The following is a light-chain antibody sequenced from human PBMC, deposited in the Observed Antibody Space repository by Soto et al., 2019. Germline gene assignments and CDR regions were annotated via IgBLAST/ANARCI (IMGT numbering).Light chain of an antibody. CDR2: AAS. J-gene: IGKJ1*01. CDR1: QSISSY. Sequence: DIQMTQSPSSLSASVGDRVTITCRASQSISSYLNWYQQKPGKAPKLLIYAASSLQGGVPSRFSGSGSGTDFTLTISSLQPEDFATYYCQQSYSTPRTFGLGTKVEIK. V-gene: IGKV1-39*01. CDR3: QQSYSTPRT.